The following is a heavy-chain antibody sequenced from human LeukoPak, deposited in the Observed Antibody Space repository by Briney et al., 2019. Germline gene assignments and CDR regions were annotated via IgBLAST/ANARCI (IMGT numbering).Heavy chain of an antibody. CDR1: GGSISSYY. CDR3: AAQTASLDAFDI. V-gene: IGHV4-59*12. J-gene: IGHJ3*02. D-gene: IGHD2-2*01. CDR2: IYYSGST. Sequence: SETLSLTCTVSGGSISSYYWSWIRQPPGKGLEWIGYIYYSGSTNYNPSLKSRVTISVDRSKNQFSLKLSSVTAADTAVYYCAAQTASLDAFDIWGQGTMVTVSS.